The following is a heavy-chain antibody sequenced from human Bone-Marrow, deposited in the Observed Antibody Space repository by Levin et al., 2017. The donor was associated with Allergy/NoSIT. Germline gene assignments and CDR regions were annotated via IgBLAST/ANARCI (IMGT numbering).Heavy chain of an antibody. CDR3: AMVKYNPGPHDD. V-gene: IGHV3-7*04. D-gene: IGHD1-14*01. Sequence: GGSLRLSCAASGFTFSAVWMSWVRQGPGRGLEWVANINPDGSVEYYVESLRGRFDISRDNAKNALFLQMDSLRVEDTAIYYCAMVKYNPGPHDDWGQGSLVTVSS. CDR1: GFTFSAVW. J-gene: IGHJ4*02. CDR2: INPDGSVE.